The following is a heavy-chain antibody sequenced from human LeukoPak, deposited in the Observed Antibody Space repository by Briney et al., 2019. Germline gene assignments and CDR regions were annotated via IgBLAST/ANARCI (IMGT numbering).Heavy chain of an antibody. CDR1: GDSISSSSYY. D-gene: IGHD6-19*01. V-gene: IGHV4-39*01. Sequence: PSETLSLTCIVSGDSISSSSYYWGWARQPPGKGLEWIGSIFYSGSTYYNASLKSRVTISLDTYKNQFSLKLSSVTAADTAVYYCARQRYTSGWYETRYFDLWGRGTLVIVSS. CDR2: IFYSGST. J-gene: IGHJ2*01. CDR3: ARQRYTSGWYETRYFDL.